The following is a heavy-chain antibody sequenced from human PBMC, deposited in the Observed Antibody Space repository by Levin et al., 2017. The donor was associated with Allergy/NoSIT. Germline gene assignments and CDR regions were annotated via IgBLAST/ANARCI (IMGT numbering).Heavy chain of an antibody. J-gene: IGHJ6*02. CDR3: ASGISGSAGGYYYGMDV. CDR2: IFWNGGNT. CDR1: GFTFDDYG. V-gene: IGHV3-20*04. Sequence: PGGSLRLSCAASGFTFDDYGMTWVRQAPGKGLEWVSGIFWNGGNTGYADSVKGRFTISRDNAKNSLYLQMNSLRAEDTALYYCASGISGSAGGYYYGMDVWGQGTTVTVSS. D-gene: IGHD5-12*01.